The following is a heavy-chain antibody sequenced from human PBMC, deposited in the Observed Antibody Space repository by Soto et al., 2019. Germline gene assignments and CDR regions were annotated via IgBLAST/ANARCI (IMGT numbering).Heavy chain of an antibody. D-gene: IGHD2-8*02. CDR2: IIPIFGTA. CDR1: GGTFSSYA. V-gene: IGHV1-69*13. CDR3: ARIGPPGSLVFDY. Sequence: SSVKASWKASGGTFSSYAISWVRQAPGQGLEWMGGIIPIFGTANYAQKFQGRVTITADESTSTAYMELSSLRSEDTAVYYCARIGPPGSLVFDYWGQGTLVTVSS. J-gene: IGHJ4*02.